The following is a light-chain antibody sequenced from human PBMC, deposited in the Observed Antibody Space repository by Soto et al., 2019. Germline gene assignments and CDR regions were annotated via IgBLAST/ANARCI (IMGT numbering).Light chain of an antibody. V-gene: IGLV2-14*03. CDR1: SSDVGAYNF. J-gene: IGLJ1*01. CDR3: SAYTVSRTYV. Sequence: QSVLTQPASVSGSPGQSITISCTGTSSDVGAYNFVSWHQQHPGKAPKLMIYNVYDRPSGISYRFSGSKSGNTASLTISGLQDEDEADYYCSAYTVSRTYVFGTGTKVTVL. CDR2: NVY.